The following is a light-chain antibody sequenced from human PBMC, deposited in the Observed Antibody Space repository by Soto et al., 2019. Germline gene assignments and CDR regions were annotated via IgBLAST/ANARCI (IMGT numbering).Light chain of an antibody. CDR2: LGS. J-gene: IGKJ2*01. CDR1: QSLFHSNGYNY. Sequence: DIVMTQSPLSLPVTPGEPASISCRSSQSLFHSNGYNYLDWYLQKPGQSPQLLIYLGSNRASGVPDRFSGSGSGIDFTLKISRVEAEDVGVYYDMQALQTPRTFGQGTKLEIK. V-gene: IGKV2-28*01. CDR3: MQALQTPRT.